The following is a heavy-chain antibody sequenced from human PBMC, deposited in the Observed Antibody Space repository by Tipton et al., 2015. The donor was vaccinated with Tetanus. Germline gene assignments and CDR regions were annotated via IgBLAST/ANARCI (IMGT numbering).Heavy chain of an antibody. D-gene: IGHD2-15*01. CDR1: GGSISSYF. CDR2: IYYNGST. J-gene: IGHJ2*01. V-gene: IGHV4-59*01. Sequence: LRLSCSVSGGSISSYFWSWIRQSPGKGLEWIGHIYYNGSTKYNPSLKSRVTVSLDTSKKHFSLRLSSVTAADTAVYYCARGGLCVGPACAGISPLLDVWGRGTLVTVSS. CDR3: ARGGLCVGPACAGISPLLDV.